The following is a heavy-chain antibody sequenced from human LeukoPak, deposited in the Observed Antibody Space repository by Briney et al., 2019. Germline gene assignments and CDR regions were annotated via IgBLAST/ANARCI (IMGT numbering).Heavy chain of an antibody. Sequence: GRSLRLSCAASGFTFSSYGMHWVRQAPGKGLEWVAVIWYDGSNKYYADSVKGRFAISRDNSRNTLYLQMNSLRLEDTAIYYCARVSGRIQIWPQPFGDGMDVWGQGTTVTVSS. CDR1: GFTFSSYG. V-gene: IGHV3-33*01. CDR2: IWYDGSNK. J-gene: IGHJ6*02. D-gene: IGHD5-18*01. CDR3: ARVSGRIQIWPQPFGDGMDV.